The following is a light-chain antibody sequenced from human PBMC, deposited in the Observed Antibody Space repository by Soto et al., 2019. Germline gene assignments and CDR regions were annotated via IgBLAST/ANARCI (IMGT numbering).Light chain of an antibody. V-gene: IGKV2-30*01. CDR3: MQGTHWPYT. CDR2: KVS. CDR1: QSLVYSDGVTY. J-gene: IGKJ2*01. Sequence: VVMTQSPLSLPVTLGQPASISCRSSQSLVYSDGVTYLNWFHQRPGQSPRRLFYKVSDRDSGVPDRFSGSGSGTDFTLKISRVEAEDVGIYYCMQGTHWPYTFGQGTNLEIK.